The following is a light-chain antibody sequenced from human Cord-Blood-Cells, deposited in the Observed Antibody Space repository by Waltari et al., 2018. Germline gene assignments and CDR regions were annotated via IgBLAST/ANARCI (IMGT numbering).Light chain of an antibody. CDR2: RNN. J-gene: IGLJ1*01. V-gene: IGLV1-47*01. CDR3: AAWDDSLSGYV. CDR1: SSNIGRNS. Sequence: QSVLTQPPSASGTPGQRVTISCSGSSSNIGRNSVYWYQQLPGTAPKLLIYRNNQRPSGVPDRCSGSKSGTSASLAISGLRSEDEADYYCAAWDDSLSGYVFGTGTKVTVL.